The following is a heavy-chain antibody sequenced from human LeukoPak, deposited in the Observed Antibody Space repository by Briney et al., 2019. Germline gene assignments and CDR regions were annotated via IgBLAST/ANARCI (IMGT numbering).Heavy chain of an antibody. CDR1: GGSISAYY. D-gene: IGHD6-13*01. CDR2: IYSSGTT. V-gene: IGHV4-59*01. J-gene: IGHJ4*02. Sequence: SETLSLTCSVSGGSISAYYWSWIRQTPGKGLEWIGHIYSSGTTNYNPSLKSRVTISLDTSKKQFYLSLSSVTAADTAVYYCARAHSSSWDCWGQGTLVTVSS. CDR3: ARAHSSSWDC.